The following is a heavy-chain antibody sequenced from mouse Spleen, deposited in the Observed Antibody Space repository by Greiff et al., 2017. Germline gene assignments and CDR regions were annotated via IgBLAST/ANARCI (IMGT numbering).Heavy chain of an antibody. CDR1: GFSLTSYA. CDR2: IWTGGGT. V-gene: IGHV2-9-1*01. J-gene: IGHJ4*01. D-gene: IGHD1-1*01. Sequence: QVQLQQSGPGLVAPSQSLSITCTVSGFSLTSYAISWVRQPPGKGLEWLGVIWTGGGTNYNSALKSRLSISKDNSKSQVFLKMNSLQTDDTARYYCARTIVEGDYYAMDYWGQGTSVTVSS. CDR3: ARTIVEGDYYAMDY.